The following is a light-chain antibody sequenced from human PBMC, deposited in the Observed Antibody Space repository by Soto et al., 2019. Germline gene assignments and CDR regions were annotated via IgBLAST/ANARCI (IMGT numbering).Light chain of an antibody. Sequence: AIRMTQSPSSFSASTGDRVTITCRASQGISSYLAWYQQKPGKAPKPLIYAASTLQSGVPSRFSGSGSGTDFTLTIICLQSEDFATYYCEQYYSYPRSTFGPGTKVDIK. J-gene: IGKJ3*01. CDR3: EQYYSYPRST. CDR1: QGISSY. CDR2: AAS. V-gene: IGKV1-8*01.